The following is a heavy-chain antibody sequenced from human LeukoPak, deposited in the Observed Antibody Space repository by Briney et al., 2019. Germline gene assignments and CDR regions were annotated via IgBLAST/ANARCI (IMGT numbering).Heavy chain of an antibody. CDR1: GFTFSSHG. D-gene: IGHD6-19*01. J-gene: IGHJ4*02. CDR3: AKRLVGHELDY. Sequence: GGSLRLSCAASGFTFSSHGMHWVRQAPGKGLEWVAAISYDGSKIYYADSVKGRFTISRDNSKNTLYLQMNSLRAEDTAVYYCAKRLVGHELDYWGQGTLVTVSS. CDR2: ISYDGSKI. V-gene: IGHV3-30*18.